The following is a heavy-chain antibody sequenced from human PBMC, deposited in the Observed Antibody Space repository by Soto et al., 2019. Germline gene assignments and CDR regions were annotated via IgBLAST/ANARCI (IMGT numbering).Heavy chain of an antibody. CDR2: ISSSSSYT. CDR3: ARRVYGSGSENDY. D-gene: IGHD3-10*01. Sequence: QVQLVESGGGLVKPGGSLRLSCAASGFTFSDYYMSWIRQAPGKGLEWVSYISSSSSYTNYADSVKGRFTISRDNAKNSLYLPMNSLRAEDTAVYYCARRVYGSGSENDYWGQGTLVTVSS. J-gene: IGHJ4*02. CDR1: GFTFSDYY. V-gene: IGHV3-11*05.